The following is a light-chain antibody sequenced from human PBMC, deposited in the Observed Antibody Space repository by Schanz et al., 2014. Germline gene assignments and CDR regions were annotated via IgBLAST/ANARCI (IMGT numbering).Light chain of an antibody. CDR1: SSDIGDYNY. Sequence: QSALTQPASVSGSPGQSITIFCTGTSSDIGDYNYVSWYQQHPGKAPKLIIYDVSSRPSGVSNRFSGSKSGNTASLTISGLQGEDEADYYCSSYTSSSTPYVFGTGTKLTVL. CDR2: DVS. J-gene: IGLJ1*01. CDR3: SSYTSSSTPYV. V-gene: IGLV2-14*01.